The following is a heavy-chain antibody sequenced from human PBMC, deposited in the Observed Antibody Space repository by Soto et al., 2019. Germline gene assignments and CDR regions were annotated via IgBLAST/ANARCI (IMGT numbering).Heavy chain of an antibody. D-gene: IGHD3-10*01. CDR2: ISAYNGNT. V-gene: IGHV1-18*01. J-gene: IGHJ4*02. CDR1: GDTFASFG. CDR3: ARDQESITDRILQY. Sequence: EASVKVSCKASGDTFASFGFSWARQAPGQGLEWLGWISAYNGNTHYAQKVRDRVTLTTDTSTNTAYMELRSLTSDDTAVYYCARDQESITDRILQYWGQGTRVTVSS.